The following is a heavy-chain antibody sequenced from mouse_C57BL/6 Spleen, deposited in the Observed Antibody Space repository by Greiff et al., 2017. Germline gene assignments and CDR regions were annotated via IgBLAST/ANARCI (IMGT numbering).Heavy chain of an antibody. CDR1: GYSFTGYY. J-gene: IGHJ3*01. V-gene: IGHV1-31*01. CDR3: ARDDYYGSSYPPWFAY. CDR2: IYPYNGVS. D-gene: IGHD1-1*01. Sequence: EVQRVESGPELVKPGASVKISCKASGYSFTGYYMHWVKQSHGNILDWIGYIYPYNGVSSYNQKFKGKATLTVDKSSSTAYMELRSLTSEDSAVYYCARDDYYGSSYPPWFAYWRQGTLVTVSA.